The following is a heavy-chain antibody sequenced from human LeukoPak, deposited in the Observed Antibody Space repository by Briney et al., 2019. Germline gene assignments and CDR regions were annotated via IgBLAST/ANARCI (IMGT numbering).Heavy chain of an antibody. D-gene: IGHD3-3*01. Sequence: SETLSLTCSVSGDSISTSNSYWGWIRQPPGKGLEWIGSIYYSGNTYYNASLKSLVTISVDTSKNQFSLKLSSVTAADTAVYYCARDKTSLYYDFWSGLDAFDIWGQGTMVTVSS. CDR1: GDSISTSNSY. J-gene: IGHJ3*02. CDR3: ARDKTSLYYDFWSGLDAFDI. V-gene: IGHV4-39*07. CDR2: IYYSGNT.